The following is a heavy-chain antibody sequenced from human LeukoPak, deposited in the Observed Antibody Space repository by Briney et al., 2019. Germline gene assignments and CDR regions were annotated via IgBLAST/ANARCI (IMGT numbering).Heavy chain of an antibody. D-gene: IGHD4-17*01. J-gene: IGHJ4*02. CDR1: GGSISSSSYY. V-gene: IGHV4-39*07. CDR3: AGGPRGTVTTPARFDY. CDR2: IYYSGST. Sequence: SETLSLTCTVSGGSISSSSYYWGWIRQPPGKGLEWIGSIYYSGSTYYNPSLKSRVTISVDTSKNQFSLKLSSVTAADTAVYYCAGGPRGTVTTPARFDYWGQGTLVTVSS.